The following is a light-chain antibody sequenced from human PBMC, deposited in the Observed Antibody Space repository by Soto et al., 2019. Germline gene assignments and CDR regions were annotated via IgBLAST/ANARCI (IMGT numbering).Light chain of an antibody. V-gene: IGLV2-23*03. CDR1: SSDFGGYNV. Sequence: QSVLTQPASVSGSPGQSITISCSGTSSDFGGYNVVSWYQQHPGKAPKLIIYEGTKRPSGVSNRFSGSKSGNAASLTISGLQTEDEADYYCCSYADTSTFWVVFGVGTKLTVL. CDR3: CSYADTSTFWVV. J-gene: IGLJ3*02. CDR2: EGT.